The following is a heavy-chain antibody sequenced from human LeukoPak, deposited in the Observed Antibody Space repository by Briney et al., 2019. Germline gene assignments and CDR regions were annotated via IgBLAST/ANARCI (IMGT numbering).Heavy chain of an antibody. CDR2: INPNSGGT. CDR3: ARGSDYYFDY. V-gene: IGHV1-2*04. Sequence: GASVKVSCKASGYTFTGYYMHWVRQAPGQGLGWMGWINPNSGGTNYAQKFQGWVTMTRDTSVSTAYMELSRLRSDDTAVYYCARGSDYYFDYWGQGTLVTVSS. J-gene: IGHJ4*02. D-gene: IGHD2-21*02. CDR1: GYTFTGYY.